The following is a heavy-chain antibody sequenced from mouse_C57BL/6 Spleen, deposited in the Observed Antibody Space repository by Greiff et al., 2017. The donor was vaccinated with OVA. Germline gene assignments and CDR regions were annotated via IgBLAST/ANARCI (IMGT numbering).Heavy chain of an antibody. CDR2: ILPGSGSN. Sequence: QVQLQQSGAELMKPGASVKLSCKATGYTFTGYWIEWVKQRPGHGLEWIGEILPGSGSNNSNETFKGKATFTADTSSNTAYMQLSSLTTEDSAIYYCAREDYYGSSIYFDYWGQGTTLTVSS. J-gene: IGHJ2*01. D-gene: IGHD1-1*01. V-gene: IGHV1-9*01. CDR1: GYTFTGYW. CDR3: AREDYYGSSIYFDY.